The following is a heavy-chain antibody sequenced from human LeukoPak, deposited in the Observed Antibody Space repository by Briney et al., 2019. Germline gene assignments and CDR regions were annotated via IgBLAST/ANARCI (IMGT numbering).Heavy chain of an antibody. J-gene: IGHJ4*02. CDR3: ARDLEMATIKYYFDY. V-gene: IGHV1-2*02. D-gene: IGHD5-24*01. CDR2: INPNSGGT. Sequence: ASVKVSCKASGYTFTGYYMHWVRQAPGQGLEWMGWINPNSGGTNYAQKFQGRVTMTRDTSISTAYMELSRLRSDDTAVYYCARDLEMATIKYYFDYWGQGTLVTVSS. CDR1: GYTFTGYY.